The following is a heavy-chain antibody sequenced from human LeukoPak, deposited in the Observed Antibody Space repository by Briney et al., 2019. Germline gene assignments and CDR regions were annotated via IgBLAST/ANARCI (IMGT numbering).Heavy chain of an antibody. J-gene: IGHJ3*02. CDR1: GYTFTSYY. D-gene: IGHD2-15*01. Sequence: ASVKVSCKASGYTFTSYYMHWVRQAPGQGLEWMGIINPSGGSTSYAQKFQGRVTITRDTSTSTVYMELSSLRSEDTAVYYCARLGRYCSGGSCRRPDAFDIWGQGTMVTVSS. V-gene: IGHV1-46*01. CDR3: ARLGRYCSGGSCRRPDAFDI. CDR2: INPSGGST.